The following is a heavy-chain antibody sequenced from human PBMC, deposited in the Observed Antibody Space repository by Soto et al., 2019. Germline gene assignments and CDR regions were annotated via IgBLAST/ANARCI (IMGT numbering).Heavy chain of an antibody. CDR3: ARLSHSLGDYFDY. CDR2: INPSGGST. CDR1: GYTFTSYY. Sequence: ASVKVSCKASGYTFTSYYIHWVRQAPGQGLEWMGIINPSGGSTSYAQKFQGRVTMTRDTSTSTVYMELSSLRSEDTAVYYCARLSHSLGDYFDYWGQGTLVTSPQ. V-gene: IGHV1-46*01. J-gene: IGHJ4*02. D-gene: IGHD2-15*01.